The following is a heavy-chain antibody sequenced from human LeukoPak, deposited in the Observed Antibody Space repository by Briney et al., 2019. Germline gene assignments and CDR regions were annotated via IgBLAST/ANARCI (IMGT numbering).Heavy chain of an antibody. D-gene: IGHD1-1*01. Sequence: GGSLRLFCAASGFTFSRQSMNWVRQAPGEGLEWVSYIISSSSYISYAASVKGRFTISRTNATNTLYLQMNSLRAGDTAVYYCASFRSRELERRGVDYWGQGTLVTVSS. CDR2: IISSSSYI. J-gene: IGHJ4*02. CDR1: GFTFSRQS. V-gene: IGHV3-21*01. CDR3: ASFRSRELERRGVDY.